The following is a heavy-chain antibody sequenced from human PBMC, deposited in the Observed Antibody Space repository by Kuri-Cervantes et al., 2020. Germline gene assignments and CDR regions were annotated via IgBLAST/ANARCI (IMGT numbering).Heavy chain of an antibody. V-gene: IGHV1-2*02. CDR3: ARDDSSWDAIAY. Sequence: ASVKVSCKASGYTFTGYYMHWVRQAPGQGLEWMGWINPNSGGTNYAQKFQGRVTMTRDTSISTAYMELSRLRSDDTAVYYCARDDSSWDAIAYWGQGTLVTVSS. D-gene: IGHD6-13*01. J-gene: IGHJ4*02. CDR2: INPNSGGT. CDR1: GYTFTGYY.